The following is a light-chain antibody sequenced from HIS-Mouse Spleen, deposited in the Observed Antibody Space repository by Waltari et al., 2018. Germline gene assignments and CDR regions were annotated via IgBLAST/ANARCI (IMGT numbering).Light chain of an antibody. Sequence: QSVLTQPPSASGTPGQRVPIPWSGSSSNIGSNTVNWYQQLPGTAPKLLIYSNNQRPSGVPDRFSGSKSGTSASLAISGLQSEDEADYYCAAWDDSLNGYVFGTGTKVTVL. V-gene: IGLV1-44*01. J-gene: IGLJ1*01. CDR3: AAWDDSLNGYV. CDR1: SSNIGSNT. CDR2: SNN.